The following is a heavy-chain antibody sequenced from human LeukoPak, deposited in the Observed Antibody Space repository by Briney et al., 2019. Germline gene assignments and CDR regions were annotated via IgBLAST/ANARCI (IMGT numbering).Heavy chain of an antibody. D-gene: IGHD3-3*01. V-gene: IGHV3-30*04. CDR2: ISYDGNNK. J-gene: IGHJ3*02. CDR3: ARYGVWSAFDI. CDR1: GFTFSYYA. Sequence: GGSLRLSCAASGFTFSYYAMHWVRQAPGKGLEWVAVISYDGNNKDYADSVKGRFTISRDNSKNTLYLHMNSLRAEDTAVYYCARYGVWSAFDIWGQGTMVTVSS.